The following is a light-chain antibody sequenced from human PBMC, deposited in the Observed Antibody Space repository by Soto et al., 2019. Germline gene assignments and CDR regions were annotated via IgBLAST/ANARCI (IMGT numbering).Light chain of an antibody. Sequence: EIVMTQSPATLSVSPGERATLSCRASQSVSSNLAWYQQKPGQAPRLLISGASTRATGIPARFSGSGSGTEFTLTIRSLQSEDFAVYYCQQYNNWPLYTFGQGTKLEIK. CDR1: QSVSSN. CDR2: GAS. V-gene: IGKV3-15*01. J-gene: IGKJ2*01. CDR3: QQYNNWPLYT.